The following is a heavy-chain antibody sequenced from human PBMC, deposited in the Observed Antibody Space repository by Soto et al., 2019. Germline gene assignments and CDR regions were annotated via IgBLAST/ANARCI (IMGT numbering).Heavy chain of an antibody. J-gene: IGHJ5*02. CDR1: GFTFSSYA. D-gene: IGHD3-16*02. V-gene: IGHV3-64*01. CDR2: ISSNGGST. CDR3: ARADGVDDYIWGSYPLGS. Sequence: EVQLVESGGGLVQPGGSLRLSCAASGFTFSSYAMHWVRQAPGKGLEYVSAISSNGGSTYYANSVKGRFTISRDNSKNTLYLQMGSLRAEDMAVYYCARADGVDDYIWGSYPLGSWGQGTLVTVSS.